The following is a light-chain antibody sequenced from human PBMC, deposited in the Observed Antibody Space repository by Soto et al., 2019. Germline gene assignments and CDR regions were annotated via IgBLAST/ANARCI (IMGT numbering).Light chain of an antibody. CDR2: GAS. Sequence: EIVLTPSPGTLSLSPGERATLSCRASQSVSSSYLAWYQQKPGQAPRLLIYGASSRATGIPDRFSGSGSGTDFTLTISRLEPEDFAVYYCQQYGSSAPITFGQGTRLEI. J-gene: IGKJ5*01. CDR3: QQYGSSAPIT. CDR1: QSVSSSY. V-gene: IGKV3-20*01.